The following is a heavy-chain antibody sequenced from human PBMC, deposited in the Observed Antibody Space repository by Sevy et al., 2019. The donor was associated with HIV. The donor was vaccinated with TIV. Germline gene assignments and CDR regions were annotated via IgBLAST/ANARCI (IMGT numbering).Heavy chain of an antibody. J-gene: IGHJ4*02. V-gene: IGHV5-51*01. Sequence: GESLKISCQGSGYSFTSYWIGWVRQMPGKGLEWMGIIYPGDSDTRYSPSFQGQVTISADKSISTAYLQWSSLKASDTAMYYCARLPYYYDSSGYGFDYWGQGTLVTVSS. CDR2: IYPGDSDT. CDR3: ARLPYYYDSSGYGFDY. CDR1: GYSFTSYW. D-gene: IGHD3-22*01.